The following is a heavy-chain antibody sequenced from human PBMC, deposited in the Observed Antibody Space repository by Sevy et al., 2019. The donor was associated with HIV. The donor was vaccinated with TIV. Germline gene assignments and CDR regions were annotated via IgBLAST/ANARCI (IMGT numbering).Heavy chain of an antibody. J-gene: IGHJ4*02. CDR3: AFHLGDYVWGSYGFDY. V-gene: IGHV3-23*01. Sequence: GGSLRLSCAASGLTFSNYAMSWVRQAPGKGLEWISAISGGGGNIYNAASVQGRFTISRDNSKNTLYLQMNSLTDGDTAVYYSAFHLGDYVWGSYGFDYWGQGTLVTVSS. CDR1: GLTFSNYA. D-gene: IGHD3-16*01. CDR2: ISGGGGNI.